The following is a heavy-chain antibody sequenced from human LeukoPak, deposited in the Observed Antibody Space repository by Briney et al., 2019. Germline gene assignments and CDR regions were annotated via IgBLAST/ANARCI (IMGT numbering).Heavy chain of an antibody. D-gene: IGHD3-22*01. J-gene: IGHJ6*02. CDR3: ARPFYYDSNGGEGMDV. CDR2: INQDGSGK. CDR1: GFTLSGYW. Sequence: GGCLRLSCAASGFTLSGYWMAWAGHAPGRGLEWVAHINQDGSGKKYVHPVKGRFTISRDNAKNSLYLQMNSLRAEDTAVYYCARPFYYDSNGGEGMDVWGQGATVTVSS. V-gene: IGHV3-7*02.